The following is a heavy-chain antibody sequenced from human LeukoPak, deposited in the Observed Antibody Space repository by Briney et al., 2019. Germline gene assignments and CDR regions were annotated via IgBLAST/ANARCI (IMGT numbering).Heavy chain of an antibody. D-gene: IGHD6-19*01. Sequence: GGSLRLSCAASGFTFSSYAMSWVRQAPGKGLEWVGFIRSKAYGGTTVYAASVKGRFTISRDDSKSIAYLQMNSLKTEDTAVYYCTRDGIHSSGWYGAFDIWGQGTMVTVSS. CDR1: GFTFSSYA. CDR3: TRDGIHSSGWYGAFDI. J-gene: IGHJ3*02. CDR2: IRSKAYGGTT. V-gene: IGHV3-49*04.